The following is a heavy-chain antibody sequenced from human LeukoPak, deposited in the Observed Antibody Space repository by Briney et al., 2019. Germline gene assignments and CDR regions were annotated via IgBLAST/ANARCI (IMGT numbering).Heavy chain of an antibody. Sequence: GESLKISCKGSGYSFSSNWIGWVRQMPGKGLEWMGIIFPGDSDTRYSPSFEGQVTISADRSNSTAYLQWSSLKASDTAMYYCARRGKDAYYYTMDVWGQGTTVTVSS. CDR3: ARRGKDAYYYTMDV. CDR2: IFPGDSDT. D-gene: IGHD4-23*01. V-gene: IGHV5-51*01. CDR1: GYSFSSNW. J-gene: IGHJ6*02.